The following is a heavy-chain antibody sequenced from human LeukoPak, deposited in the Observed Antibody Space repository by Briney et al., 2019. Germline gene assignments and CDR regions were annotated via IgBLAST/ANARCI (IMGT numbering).Heavy chain of an antibody. CDR2: ISSSSSYI. D-gene: IGHD2-21*02. Sequence: GGSLRLSCAASGFTFSSYSMNWVRQAPGKGLEWVSSISSSSSYIYYADSVKGRFTISRDNAKNSLDLQMNSLRAEDTAVYYCARDPGRHIVVVTNLDAFDIWGQGTMVTVSS. J-gene: IGHJ3*02. CDR3: ARDPGRHIVVVTNLDAFDI. V-gene: IGHV3-21*01. CDR1: GFTFSSYS.